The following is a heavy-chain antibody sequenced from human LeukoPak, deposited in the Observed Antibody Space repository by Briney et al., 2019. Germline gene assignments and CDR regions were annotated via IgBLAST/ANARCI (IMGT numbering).Heavy chain of an antibody. CDR2: ISWNSGRI. D-gene: IGHD5-18*01. CDR3: AKAYSYGLNSYFDY. V-gene: IGHV3-9*01. J-gene: IGHJ4*02. CDR1: GFTFDDYA. Sequence: GRSLRLSCAASGFTFDDYAMHWVRQAPGKGLEWVSGISWNSGRIGYADSVKGRFTISRDNAKNSLYLQMNSLRAEDTALYYCAKAYSYGLNSYFDYWGQGTLVTVPS.